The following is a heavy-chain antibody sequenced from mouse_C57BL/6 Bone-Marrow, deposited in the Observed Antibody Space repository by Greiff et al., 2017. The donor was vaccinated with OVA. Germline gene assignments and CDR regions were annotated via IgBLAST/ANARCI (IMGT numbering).Heavy chain of an antibody. CDR2: ISSGSSTI. V-gene: IGHV5-17*01. Sequence: EVMLVESGGGLVKPGGSLKLSCAASGFTFSDYGMHWVRQAPEKGLEWVAYISSGSSTIYYADTVKGRFTISRDNAKNTLFLQMTSLRSEDTAMYYGARPSDYEYDDYAMDYWGQGTSVTVSS. D-gene: IGHD2-4*01. CDR1: GFTFSDYG. CDR3: ARPSDYEYDDYAMDY. J-gene: IGHJ4*01.